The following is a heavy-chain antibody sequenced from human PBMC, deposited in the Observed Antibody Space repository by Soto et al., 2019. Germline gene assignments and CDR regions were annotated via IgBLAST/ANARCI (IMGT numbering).Heavy chain of an antibody. Sequence: SETLSLTCTVSGGSISSSSYYWGWIRQPPGKGLEWIGSIYYSGSTYYNPSLKSRVTISVDTSKNQFSLKLSSVTAADTAVYYCARRKVGATPYYFDYWGQGTLVTVSS. J-gene: IGHJ4*02. D-gene: IGHD1-26*01. CDR3: ARRKVGATPYYFDY. CDR1: GGSISSSSYY. CDR2: IYYSGST. V-gene: IGHV4-39*01.